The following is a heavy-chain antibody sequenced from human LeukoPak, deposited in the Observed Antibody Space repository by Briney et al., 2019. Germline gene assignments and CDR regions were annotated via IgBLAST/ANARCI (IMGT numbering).Heavy chain of an antibody. J-gene: IGHJ2*01. Sequence: GGSLRLSCAASGFIVSSSYMNWVRQAPGKGLEWVSVFYSGGDTHYADSVKGRFTISRDNSKNTLYLQMNSLRAEDTAVYYCARDSAGYWYFDLWGRGTLVSVSS. V-gene: IGHV3-53*01. CDR1: GFIVSSSY. CDR2: FYSGGDT. CDR3: ARDSAGYWYFDL.